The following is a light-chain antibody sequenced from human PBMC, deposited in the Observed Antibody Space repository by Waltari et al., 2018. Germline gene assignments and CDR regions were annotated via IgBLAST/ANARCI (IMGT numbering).Light chain of an antibody. J-gene: IGLJ2*01. CDR1: GSDIGGFKY. CDR2: DVN. CDR3: SSYASSRTVV. V-gene: IGLV2-14*03. Sequence: QSVLTQPASVSGSPGQSFTISCTGTGSDIGGFKYVPWYQQHPAKVPKLIIYDVNNRPSGVSDRFSGSKSGNTASLTISGLQAEDEADYYCSSYASSRTVVFGGGTKLTVV.